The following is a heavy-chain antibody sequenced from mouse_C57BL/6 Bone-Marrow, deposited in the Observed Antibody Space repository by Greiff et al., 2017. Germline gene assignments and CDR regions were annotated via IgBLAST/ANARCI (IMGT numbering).Heavy chain of an antibody. V-gene: IGHV5-17*01. CDR1: GFTFSDYG. D-gene: IGHD2-4*01. J-gene: IGHJ3*01. CDR2: ISSGSSTI. Sequence: EVQLQQSGGGLVKPGGSLKLSCAASGFTFSDYGMHWVRQAPEKGLEWVAYISSGSSTIYYADTVKGRFTISRDNAKNTLFLQMTSLRSEDTAMYYCASRDCYDYDQAWCAYGGQGTLVTVSA. CDR3: ASRDCYDYDQAWCAY.